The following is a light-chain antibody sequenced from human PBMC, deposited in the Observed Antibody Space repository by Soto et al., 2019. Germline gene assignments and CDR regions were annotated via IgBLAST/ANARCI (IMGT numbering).Light chain of an antibody. CDR3: QQYNSYSTFP. Sequence: DIQMTQSPSSLSASVGDRVTITCRASQSISSWLAWYQQKPGKAPKLLIFDAYSLESGVPSRFSGSRSGTEFTLTITSLQPDDYATYYCQQYNSYSTFPFGGGTKVDIK. J-gene: IGKJ4*01. V-gene: IGKV1-5*01. CDR2: DAY. CDR1: QSISSW.